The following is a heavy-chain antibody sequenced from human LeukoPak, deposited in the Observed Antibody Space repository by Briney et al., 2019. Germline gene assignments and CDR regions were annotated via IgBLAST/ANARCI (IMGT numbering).Heavy chain of an antibody. Sequence: SETLSLTCTVSGGSISSDTYFWSWIRQPAGKGLEWIGRISSTGRTDYNPSLTSRVTISVDTSKNQLSMKLSSVTAADTAVYYCAKGAGPPWFDPWGQGTLVTVSS. J-gene: IGHJ5*02. D-gene: IGHD6-19*01. CDR1: GGSISSDTYF. V-gene: IGHV4-61*02. CDR2: ISSTGRT. CDR3: AKGAGPPWFDP.